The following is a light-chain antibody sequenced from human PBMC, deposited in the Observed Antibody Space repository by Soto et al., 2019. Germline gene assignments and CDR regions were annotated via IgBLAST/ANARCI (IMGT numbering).Light chain of an antibody. CDR2: DAS. J-gene: IGKJ4*01. Sequence: EIVLTQSPVTLSLSPGERATLSCRASQSINNYLAWYQQKPGQPPRLLIYDASNRATAIPVRFSGSGSGTDVTLTISSLEPEDSAVYYCQCRGIWPPGATFGGGTKVEIK. V-gene: IGKV3-11*01. CDR1: QSINNY. CDR3: QCRGIWPPGAT.